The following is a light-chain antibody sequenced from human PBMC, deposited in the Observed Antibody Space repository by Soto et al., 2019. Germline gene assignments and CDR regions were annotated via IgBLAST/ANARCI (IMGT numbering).Light chain of an antibody. CDR3: QQRSNWPLT. Sequence: EIVMTQSPATLSVSTGERATRACRASQSVSSYLAWYQQKPGQTPRLLIYDASNRAAGIPARFSGSGSGTDFTLTISSLEPEDFAVYYCQQRSNWPLTFGGGTKVDIK. V-gene: IGKV3-11*01. CDR2: DAS. J-gene: IGKJ4*01. CDR1: QSVSSY.